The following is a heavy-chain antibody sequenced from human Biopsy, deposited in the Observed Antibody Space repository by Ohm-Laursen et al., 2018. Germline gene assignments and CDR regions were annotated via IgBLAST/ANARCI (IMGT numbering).Heavy chain of an antibody. Sequence: SETLSLTWTVSGDSISSYYWSWIRQPHGKGLQWIGYIYYTGNTDYNPSLQSRVTVSVDTSKNHFSLRLRSMTPADTAMYYCARDRGYYSDRTVPGYFDLWGRGTLVTVSS. J-gene: IGHJ2*01. CDR2: IYYTGNT. V-gene: IGHV4-59*01. CDR3: ARDRGYYSDRTVPGYFDL. D-gene: IGHD3-22*01. CDR1: GDSISSYY.